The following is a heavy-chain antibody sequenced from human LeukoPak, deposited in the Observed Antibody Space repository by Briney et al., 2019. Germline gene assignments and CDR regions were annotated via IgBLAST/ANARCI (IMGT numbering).Heavy chain of an antibody. CDR3: AKSHLGVPHDY. CDR2: IHNTGST. J-gene: IGHJ4*02. V-gene: IGHV4-39*01. Sequence: SETLSLTCTVSGGSISSVAYYWGWIRQPPGKGLEWIATIHNTGSTYYNPSLKSRITISIDVSRNQISLELNSVTAADTAIYYCAKSHLGVPHDYWGQGTLVTVSS. CDR1: GGSISSVAYY. D-gene: IGHD3-3*01.